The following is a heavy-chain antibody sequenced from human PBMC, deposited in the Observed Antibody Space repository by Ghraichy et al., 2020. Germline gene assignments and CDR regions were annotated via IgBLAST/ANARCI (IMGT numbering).Heavy chain of an antibody. CDR2: IYSGGST. D-gene: IGHD6-13*01. CDR3: ARGAGPKDLYYFDY. Sequence: GSLRLSCAASGFTVSSNYMSWVRQAPGKGLEWVSVIYSGGSTYYADSVKGRFTISRDNSKNTLYLQMNSLRAEDTAVYYCARGAGPKDLYYFDYWGQGTLVTVSS. J-gene: IGHJ4*02. CDR1: GFTVSSNY. V-gene: IGHV3-53*01.